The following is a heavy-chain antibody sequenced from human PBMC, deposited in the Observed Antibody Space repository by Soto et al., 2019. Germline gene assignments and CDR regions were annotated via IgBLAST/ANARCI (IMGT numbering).Heavy chain of an antibody. CDR3: ARDGPAAVAVLVFFDY. CDR2: IKQDGSEK. J-gene: IGHJ4*02. Sequence: GGSLRLSCAASGFTFSSYWMSWVRQAPGKGLEWVANIKQDGSEKYYVDSVKGRFTISRDNAKNSLYLQMNSLRAEDTAVYYCARDGPAAVAVLVFFDYWGQGTLVTVSS. CDR1: GFTFSSYW. V-gene: IGHV3-7*05. D-gene: IGHD6-19*01.